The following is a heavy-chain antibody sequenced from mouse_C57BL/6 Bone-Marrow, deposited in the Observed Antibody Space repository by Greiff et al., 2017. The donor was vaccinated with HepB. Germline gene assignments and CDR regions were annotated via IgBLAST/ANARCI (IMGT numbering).Heavy chain of an antibody. CDR2: IDPENGDT. Sequence: DVKLQESGAELVRPGASVKLSCTASGFNIKDDYMHWVKQRPEQGLEWIGWIDPENGDTEYASKFQGKATITADTSSNTAYLQLSSLTSEDTAVYYCTTAFITTVFFDYWGQGTTLTVSS. D-gene: IGHD1-1*01. V-gene: IGHV14-4*01. CDR1: GFNIKDDY. J-gene: IGHJ2*01. CDR3: TTAFITTVFFDY.